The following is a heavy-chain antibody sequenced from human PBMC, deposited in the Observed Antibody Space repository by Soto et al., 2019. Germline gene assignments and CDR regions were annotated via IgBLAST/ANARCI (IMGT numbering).Heavy chain of an antibody. CDR2: IYYSGNT. Sequence: PSETLSLTCTVSGDSITNGGYYWSWIRQFPGKGLEWIGYIYYSGNTNYNPSLKSRVTISVDTSRNQFSLKLSSVTAADTAVYYCARQAYYDSNFDYWGQGTLVTVSS. J-gene: IGHJ4*02. D-gene: IGHD3-22*01. CDR1: GDSITNGGYY. V-gene: IGHV4-61*08. CDR3: ARQAYYDSNFDY.